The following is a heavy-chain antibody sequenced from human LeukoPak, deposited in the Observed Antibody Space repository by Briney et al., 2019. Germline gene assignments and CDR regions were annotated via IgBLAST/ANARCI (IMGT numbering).Heavy chain of an antibody. Sequence: SETLSLTCTVSGGSISSYYWSWIRQPPGKGLEWIGYIYYSGSTNYNPSLKSRVTISVDTSKSQFSLKLSSVTAADTAVYYCARVGVLAAAGDNWFDPWGQGTLVTVSS. CDR1: GGSISSYY. D-gene: IGHD6-13*01. CDR3: ARVGVLAAAGDNWFDP. J-gene: IGHJ5*02. V-gene: IGHV4-59*01. CDR2: IYYSGST.